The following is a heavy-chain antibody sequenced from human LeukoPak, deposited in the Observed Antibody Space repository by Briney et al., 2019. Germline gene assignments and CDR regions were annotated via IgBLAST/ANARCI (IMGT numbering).Heavy chain of an antibody. J-gene: IGHJ6*03. CDR2: ISSSGGST. V-gene: IGHV3-23*01. D-gene: IGHD6-13*01. CDR3: ARFGVGIAAASTLRVGDYYYYYYVDV. CDR1: GFTFSTYA. Sequence: QPGGSLRLSCAASGFTFSTYAMSWVRQAPGKGLEWVSAISSSGGSTYYADSVKGRFTISRDNSKNTLYLQMNSLRAEDTAVYYCARFGVGIAAASTLRVGDYYYYYYVDVWGKGTTVTVSS.